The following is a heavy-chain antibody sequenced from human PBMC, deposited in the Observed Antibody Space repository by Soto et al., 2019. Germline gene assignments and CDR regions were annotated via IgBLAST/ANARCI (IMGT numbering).Heavy chain of an antibody. J-gene: IGHJ4*02. V-gene: IGHV3-23*01. D-gene: IGHD1-26*01. Sequence: LSLTCAASGFTFSSYAMSWVRQAPGKGLEWVSAISGSGGSTYYADSVKGRFTISRDNSKNTLYLQMNSLRAEDTAVYYCAKGGERGDVAPFDYWGQGTLVTVSS. CDR3: AKGGERGDVAPFDY. CDR1: GFTFSSYA. CDR2: ISGSGGST.